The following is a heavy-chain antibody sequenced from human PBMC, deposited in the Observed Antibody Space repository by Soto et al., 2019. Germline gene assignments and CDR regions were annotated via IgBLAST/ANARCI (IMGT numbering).Heavy chain of an antibody. V-gene: IGHV1-8*01. Sequence: ASVKVSCKASGYTFTSYDINWVRQATGQGLEWMGWMNPNSGNTGNAQKFQGRVTMTRNTSISTAYMELSSLRSEDTAVFYCARSTIFGVTYYYYYMDVWGKGTTVTVSS. CDR2: MNPNSGNT. D-gene: IGHD3-3*01. CDR1: GYTFTSYD. J-gene: IGHJ6*03. CDR3: ARSTIFGVTYYYYYMDV.